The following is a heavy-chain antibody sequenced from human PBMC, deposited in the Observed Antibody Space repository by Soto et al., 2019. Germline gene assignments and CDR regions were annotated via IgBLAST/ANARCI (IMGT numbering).Heavy chain of an antibody. CDR2: IYHSGST. J-gene: IGHJ6*02. Sequence: PSETLSLTCAVSGGSISSSNWWSWVRQPPGKGLEWIGEIYHSGSTNYNPSLKSRVTISVDKSKNQFSLKLSSVTAADTAVYYCANSYGQWLVRPMDYYYYGMDVWGQGTTVTVSS. CDR3: ANSYGQWLVRPMDYYYYGMDV. CDR1: GGSISSSNW. V-gene: IGHV4-4*02. D-gene: IGHD6-19*01.